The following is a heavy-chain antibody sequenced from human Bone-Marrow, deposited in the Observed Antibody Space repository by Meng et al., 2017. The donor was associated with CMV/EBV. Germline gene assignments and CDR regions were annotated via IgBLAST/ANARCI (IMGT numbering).Heavy chain of an antibody. CDR2: ISYDGSNK. V-gene: IGHV3-30-3*01. J-gene: IGHJ4*02. Sequence: GGSLRLSCAASGFTFSTYAMHWVRQAPGKGLEWVAVISYDGSNKYYADSVKGRFTISRDNSKNTLYLQMNSLRAEDTAVYYCARDPAPKNWNYGDYWGQGTLVTVPS. CDR3: ARDPAPKNWNYGDY. CDR1: GFTFSTYA. D-gene: IGHD1-7*01.